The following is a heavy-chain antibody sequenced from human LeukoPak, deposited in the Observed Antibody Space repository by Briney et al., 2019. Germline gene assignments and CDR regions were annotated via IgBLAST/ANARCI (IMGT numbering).Heavy chain of an antibody. Sequence: GGAPRPPRAAPGFTFRNYWLSWVRQAPGKGREGVANIKQEGSEKYYVDSVKGRFTISRDNAKNSLYLQMNSLRAEDTAVYYCAREDYGDSSFDYWGQGTLVTVSS. CDR1: GFTFRNYW. CDR2: IKQEGSEK. J-gene: IGHJ4*02. D-gene: IGHD4-17*01. V-gene: IGHV3-7*01. CDR3: AREDYGDSSFDY.